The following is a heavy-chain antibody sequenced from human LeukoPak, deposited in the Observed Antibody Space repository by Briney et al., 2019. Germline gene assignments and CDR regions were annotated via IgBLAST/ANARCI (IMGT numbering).Heavy chain of an antibody. CDR1: GFTFPTYS. J-gene: IGHJ6*02. CDR2: VNAAGDDM. Sequence: GGSLRLSCVASGFTFPTYSMAWVRQAPGKGLDWVSSVNAAGDDMYYADSVKGRFSISRDNLKNTLYLQMHSLRAEDRAIYYCAKGIFGVIHNGIDVWGQGTAVTVSS. V-gene: IGHV3-23*01. CDR3: AKGIFGVIHNGIDV. D-gene: IGHD3-3*01.